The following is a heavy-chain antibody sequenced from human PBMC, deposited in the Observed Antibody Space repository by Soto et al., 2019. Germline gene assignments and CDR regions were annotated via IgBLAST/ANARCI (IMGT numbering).Heavy chain of an antibody. J-gene: IGHJ5*02. V-gene: IGHV3-74*01. CDR1: GITFSDYW. CDR2: IDNDGSGT. Sequence: PGGSLRLSCAASGITFSDYWMHWVRQVPGKGLVWVSRIDNDGSGTSYADFVRGRFTISRDTSKNTLYLQMNSLRDEDTAVYYCARGLGVANNWFDPWGQGTLVTVSS. D-gene: IGHD2-21*01. CDR3: ARGLGVANNWFDP.